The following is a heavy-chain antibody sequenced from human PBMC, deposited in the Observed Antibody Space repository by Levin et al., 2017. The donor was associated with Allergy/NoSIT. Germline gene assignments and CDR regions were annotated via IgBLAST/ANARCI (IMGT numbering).Heavy chain of an antibody. CDR3: ARDPGVNAFDI. CDR2: TYYRSKWYY. J-gene: IGHJ3*02. CDR1: VDTVSNNIAA. D-gene: IGHD3-10*01. Sequence: SQTLSLTCAISVDTVSNNIAAWHWIRQSPSRGLEWLGRTYYRSKWYYDYAVSVKSRITISPDTSKNQLSLQLNSVTPEDTAVYFCARDPGVNAFDIWGQGTKVTVSS. V-gene: IGHV6-1*01.